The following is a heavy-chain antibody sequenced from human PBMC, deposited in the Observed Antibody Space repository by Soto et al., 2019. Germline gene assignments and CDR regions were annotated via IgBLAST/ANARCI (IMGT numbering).Heavy chain of an antibody. CDR1: GYTFTSYA. CDR3: ARDWYEGAVAGNWYFDL. D-gene: IGHD6-19*01. CDR2: INAGNGNT. Sequence: QVQLVQSGAEVKKPGASVKVSCKASGYTFTSYAMHWVRQAPGQRLEWMGWINAGNGNTKYSQKFQGRVTITRDTSASTAYMELSSLSSEDTAVYYCARDWYEGAVAGNWYFDLWGRGTLVTVSS. V-gene: IGHV1-3*01. J-gene: IGHJ2*01.